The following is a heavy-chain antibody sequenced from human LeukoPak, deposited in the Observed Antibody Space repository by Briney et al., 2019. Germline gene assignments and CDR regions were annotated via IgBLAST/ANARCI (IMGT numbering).Heavy chain of an antibody. CDR1: GGTFSSYA. J-gene: IGHJ6*02. CDR2: IIPILGIA. CDR3: AREVTGYCSGGSCYSVPRYYYYGTDV. D-gene: IGHD2-15*01. Sequence: SVKVSCKASGGTFSSYAISWVRQAPGQGLEWMGRIIPILGIANYAQKFQGRVTITADKSTSTAYMELSSLRSEDTAVYYCAREVTGYCSGGSCYSVPRYYYYGTDVWGQGTTVTVSS. V-gene: IGHV1-69*04.